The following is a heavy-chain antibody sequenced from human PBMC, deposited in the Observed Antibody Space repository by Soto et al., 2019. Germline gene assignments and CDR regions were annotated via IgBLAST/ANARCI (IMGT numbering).Heavy chain of an antibody. CDR3: ATDYGWAFNI. J-gene: IGHJ3*02. CDR2: IQKKSDGGTT. V-gene: IGHV3-15*01. D-gene: IGHD4-17*01. Sequence: EVQLVASGGGFVKPGESLRLFCAGSGLTFSDVRMTWVRQAPGKGLEWIGRIQKKSDGGTTDYPVAVRGRFTISRDDSKNTLYLQLSSLKTEDTAVYYCATDYGWAFNIWGQGTMVTVSS. CDR1: GLTFSDVR.